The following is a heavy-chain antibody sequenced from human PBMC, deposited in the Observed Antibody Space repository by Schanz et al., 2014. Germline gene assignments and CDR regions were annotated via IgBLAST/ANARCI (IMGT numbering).Heavy chain of an antibody. J-gene: IGHJ3*02. CDR1: GFTFSSYA. D-gene: IGHD3-10*01. CDR2: ISGTGGDDT. V-gene: IGHV3-23*01. Sequence: EVQLLESGGGLVQPGGSLRLSCAASGFTFSSYAMSWVRQAPGKGLEWVSSISGTGGDDTYYADSVKGRFTISRDNSKNTLYLQMNSLRAEDTAVYYCAKGRFGELSAFDIWGQGTMVTVPS. CDR3: AKGRFGELSAFDI.